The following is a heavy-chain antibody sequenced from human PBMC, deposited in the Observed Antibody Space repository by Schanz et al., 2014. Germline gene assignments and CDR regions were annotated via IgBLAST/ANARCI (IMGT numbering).Heavy chain of an antibody. Sequence: QVQLQESGPGLVKPSQTLSLTCAVSGGSISSGGYTWSWIRHPPGKGLEWIGYIYYSGSTYSNPSLKSRVTIAVDTSKNQSSRRLTSVTAADTAVYYCYGMDVWGQGTTVTVSS. CDR1: GGSISSGGYT. J-gene: IGHJ6*02. V-gene: IGHV4-30-4*07. CDR3: YGMDV. CDR2: IYYSGST.